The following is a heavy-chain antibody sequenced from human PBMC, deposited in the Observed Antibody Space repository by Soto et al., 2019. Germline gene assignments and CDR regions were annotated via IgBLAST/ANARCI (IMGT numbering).Heavy chain of an antibody. J-gene: IGHJ5*01. CDR1: GGTFSSYA. CDR2: IIPIFGTA. Sequence: QVQLVQSGAEVKKPGSSVKVSCKASGGTFSSYAISWVRQAPGQGREWMGGIIPIFGTANYARKFQGRVTIPADECTHTAYMELRSRESEATAVYYCARALWFGELSSGFGGENWFDSWGQGTLVTVSS. D-gene: IGHD3-10*01. CDR3: ARALWFGELSSGFGGENWFDS. V-gene: IGHV1-69*19.